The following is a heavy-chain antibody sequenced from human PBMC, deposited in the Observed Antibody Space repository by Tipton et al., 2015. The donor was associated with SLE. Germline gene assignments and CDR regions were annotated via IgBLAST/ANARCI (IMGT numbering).Heavy chain of an antibody. CDR2: IYTSGST. Sequence: TLSLTCKVSGGPINNSGHYWGWIRQSPGKGLEWIGYIYTSGSTNYNPSLKSRVTISVDTSKNQFSLKLSSVTAADTAVYYCARGQGSYYDILTGGAFDIWGQGTMVTVSS. J-gene: IGHJ3*02. D-gene: IGHD3-9*01. V-gene: IGHV4-61*09. CDR1: GGPINNSGHY. CDR3: ARGQGSYYDILTGGAFDI.